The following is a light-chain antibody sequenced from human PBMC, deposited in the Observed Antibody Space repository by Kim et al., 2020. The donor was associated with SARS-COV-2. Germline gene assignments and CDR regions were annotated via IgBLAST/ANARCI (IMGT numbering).Light chain of an antibody. CDR3: QKYNIDPWT. Sequence: ASVGDRVTITCRASQDISNYVAWYQQKPGKVPRLLIFAASALQSGVPSRFSGSGSGTDFTLTISSLQPEDVATYYCQKYNIDPWTFGQGTKVEIK. CDR2: AAS. CDR1: QDISNY. V-gene: IGKV1-27*01. J-gene: IGKJ1*01.